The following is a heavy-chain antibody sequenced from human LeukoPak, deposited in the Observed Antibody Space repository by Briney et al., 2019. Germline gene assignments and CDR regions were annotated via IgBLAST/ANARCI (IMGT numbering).Heavy chain of an antibody. D-gene: IGHD3-10*01. CDR3: ATHTPITMVRGVMIS. J-gene: IGHJ4*02. Sequence: GASVKVSCKASGYTFTGYYMHWVRQAPGQGLEWMGRINPNSGGTNYAQKFQGRVTMTRDTSISTAYMELSRLRSDDTAVYYCATHTPITMVRGVMISWGQGTLVTVSS. CDR1: GYTFTGYY. CDR2: INPNSGGT. V-gene: IGHV1-2*06.